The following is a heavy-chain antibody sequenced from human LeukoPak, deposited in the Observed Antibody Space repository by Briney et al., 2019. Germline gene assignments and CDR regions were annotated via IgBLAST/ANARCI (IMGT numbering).Heavy chain of an antibody. CDR2: ISSSSSYI. CDR1: GFTFSSCS. J-gene: IGHJ6*02. Sequence: GGSLRLSCAASGFTFSSCSMNWVRQAPGKGLEWVSSISSSSSYIYYADSVKGRFTISRDNAKNSLYLQMNSLRAEDTAVYYCARSDFPYGMDVWGQGTTVTVSS. CDR3: ARSDFPYGMDV. V-gene: IGHV3-21*01. D-gene: IGHD3-3*01.